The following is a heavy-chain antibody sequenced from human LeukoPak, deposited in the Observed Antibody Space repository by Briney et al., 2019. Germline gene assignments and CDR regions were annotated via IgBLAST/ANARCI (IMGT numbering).Heavy chain of an antibody. CDR2: TYYRSKWYN. V-gene: IGHV6-1*01. D-gene: IGHD2/OR15-2a*01. Sequence: SQTLSLTCAISGDSVSSNSAAWNWIGQSPSRGLEWLGRTYYRSKWYNDYAVSVKSRITINPDTSKNQFSLQLNSVTPEDTAVYYCASGERLTMPEGAFDIWGQGTMVTVSS. J-gene: IGHJ3*02. CDR3: ASGERLTMPEGAFDI. CDR1: GDSVSSNSAA.